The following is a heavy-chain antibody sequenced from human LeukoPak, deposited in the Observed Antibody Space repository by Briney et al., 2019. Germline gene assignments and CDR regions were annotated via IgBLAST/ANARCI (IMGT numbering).Heavy chain of an antibody. V-gene: IGHV3-23*01. CDR1: GFTFSSHA. Sequence: PGGSLRLSCAASGFTFSSHAMSWVRQAPGKGLEWVSAISGSGGTTYYADSVKGRFTISRDNSKNTLYLQMNSLRAEDTAVYYCARTRGQQQSLYYYYGMDVWGQGTTVTVSS. J-gene: IGHJ6*01. D-gene: IGHD6-13*01. CDR2: ISGSGGTT. CDR3: ARTRGQQQSLYYYYGMDV.